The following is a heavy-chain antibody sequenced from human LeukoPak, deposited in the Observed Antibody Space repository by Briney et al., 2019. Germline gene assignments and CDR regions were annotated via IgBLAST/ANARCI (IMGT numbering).Heavy chain of an antibody. CDR3: ARSESSAWHY. D-gene: IGHD6-19*01. CDR2: INPNSGGT. CDR1: GYTFTSYY. V-gene: IGHV1-2*02. Sequence: ASVKVSCKASGYTFTSYYMHWMRQAPGQGLEWMGWINPNSGGTNYAQKFQGRVSMTRDTSINTAYMELSSLTSDDTAVYYCARSESSAWHYWGQGTLVTVSS. J-gene: IGHJ4*02.